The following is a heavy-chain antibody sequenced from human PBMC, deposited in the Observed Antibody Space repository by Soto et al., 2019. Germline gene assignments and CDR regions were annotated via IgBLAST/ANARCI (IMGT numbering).Heavy chain of an antibody. Sequence: QLQQWGAGLLKPSETLSLTCVVSGGSFSTYYYNWIRQSPGKGLEWIGEINHSGSNNYSPSLKSRVTTSLDTYKNQFSLKLTSVTAADTAVYYCARGGSNDWQVAFDIWGQGTMVTVSS. J-gene: IGHJ3*02. CDR1: GGSFSTYY. D-gene: IGHD3-9*01. V-gene: IGHV4-34*01. CDR3: ARGGSNDWQVAFDI. CDR2: INHSGSN.